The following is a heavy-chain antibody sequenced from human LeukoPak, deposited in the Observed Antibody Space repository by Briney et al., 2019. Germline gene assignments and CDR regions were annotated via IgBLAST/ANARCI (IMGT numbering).Heavy chain of an antibody. CDR2: IYYSGST. CDR1: GGSISSGDYY. Sequence: SETLSLTCTVSGGSISSGDYYWSWIRQPPGKGLEWIGYIYYSGSTYYNPSLKSRVTISVDTSKNQFSLKLSSVTAADTAVYYCARDPYTRHDFWSGSRGGWFDPWGQGTLVTVSS. CDR3: ARDPYTRHDFWSGSRGGWFDP. D-gene: IGHD3-3*01. V-gene: IGHV4-30-4*01. J-gene: IGHJ5*02.